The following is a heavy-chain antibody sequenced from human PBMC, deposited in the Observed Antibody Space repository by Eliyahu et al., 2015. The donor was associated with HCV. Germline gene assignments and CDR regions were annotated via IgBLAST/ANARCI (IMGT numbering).Heavy chain of an antibody. J-gene: IGHJ4*02. CDR3: SRAGVVGVTIDLDR. D-gene: IGHD1-26*01. Sequence: QVQLQESGPGLVKPSETLSLTCTVSGASISPYYWSWIRQPPGKGLEWIGYIYYTGKTSYNPSLKSRVTISLDESKNQFSLKLNSVTAADTAVYYCSRAGVVGVTIDLDRWGQGTLVTVSS. V-gene: IGHV4-59*01. CDR1: GASISPYY. CDR2: IYYTGKT.